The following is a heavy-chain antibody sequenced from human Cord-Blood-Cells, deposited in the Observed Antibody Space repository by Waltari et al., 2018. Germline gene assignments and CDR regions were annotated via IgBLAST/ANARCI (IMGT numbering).Heavy chain of an antibody. J-gene: IGHJ3*02. V-gene: IGHV3-9*01. Sequence: EVQLVESGGGLVQPGRSLRLSCAASGFTFDDYAMHWVRQAPGKGLEGVSGISWKSGSIGYADSVKGRFTISRDNAKNSLYLQMNSLRAEDTALYYCAKEYSSSDDAFDIWGQGTMVTVSS. CDR1: GFTFDDYA. CDR3: AKEYSSSDDAFDI. D-gene: IGHD6-6*01. CDR2: ISWKSGSI.